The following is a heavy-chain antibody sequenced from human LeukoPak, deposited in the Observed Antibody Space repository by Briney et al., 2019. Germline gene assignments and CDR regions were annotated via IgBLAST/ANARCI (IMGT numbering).Heavy chain of an antibody. V-gene: IGHV3-21*01. CDR2: ISSSSSYI. CDR1: GFTFSSYS. Sequence: GGSLRLSCAASGFTFSSYSMNWVRQAPGKGLEWVSSISSSSSYIYYADSVKGRFTISRDNAKNSLYLQMNSLRAEDTAVYYCARDVWYDDYGDRDAFDIWSQGTMVTVSS. CDR3: ARDVWYDDYGDRDAFDI. D-gene: IGHD4-17*01. J-gene: IGHJ3*02.